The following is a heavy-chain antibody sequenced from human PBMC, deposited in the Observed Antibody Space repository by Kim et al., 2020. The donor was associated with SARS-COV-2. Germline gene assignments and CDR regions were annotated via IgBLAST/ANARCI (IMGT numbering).Heavy chain of an antibody. J-gene: IGHJ4*02. CDR1: GFTFRSNW. V-gene: IGHV3-74*01. D-gene: IGHD6-19*01. CDR2: INSDGSTT. Sequence: GSLRLSCAASGFTFRSNWMHWVRQAPGKGPVWVSRINSDGSTTTYADSVKGRFTISRDNAKNTLYLQMNSLRVEDTAVYHCAAVTGTVNWGQGTLVIVSS. CDR3: AAVTGTVN.